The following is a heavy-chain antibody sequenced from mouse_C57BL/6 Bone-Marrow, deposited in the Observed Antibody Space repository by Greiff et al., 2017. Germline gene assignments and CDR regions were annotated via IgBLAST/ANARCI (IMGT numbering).Heavy chain of an antibody. D-gene: IGHD1-1*01. J-gene: IGHJ1*03. V-gene: IGHV5-16*01. Sequence: EVMLVESEGGLVQPGSSMKLSCTASGFTFSDYYMAWVRQVPEKGLEWVANINYDGSSTYYLDSLKSRFIISRDNAKNILYLQMSSLKSEDTATYYCARKHYYGSSYWYFDVWGTGTTVTVSS. CDR3: ARKHYYGSSYWYFDV. CDR1: GFTFSDYY. CDR2: INYDGSST.